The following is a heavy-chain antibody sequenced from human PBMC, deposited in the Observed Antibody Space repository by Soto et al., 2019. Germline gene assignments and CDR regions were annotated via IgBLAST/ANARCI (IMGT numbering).Heavy chain of an antibody. D-gene: IGHD3-22*01. V-gene: IGHV4-59*01. CDR1: GGSTSSYY. J-gene: IGHJ4*02. CDR2: IYYSGST. Sequence: SETLSLTCTVSGGSTSSYYWSWIRQPPGKGLEWIGYIYYSGSTNYNPSLKSRVTISVDTSKNQFSLKLSSVTAADTAVYYCARVGYYDSSGYYLWYFDYWGQGTLVTVS. CDR3: ARVGYYDSSGYYLWYFDY.